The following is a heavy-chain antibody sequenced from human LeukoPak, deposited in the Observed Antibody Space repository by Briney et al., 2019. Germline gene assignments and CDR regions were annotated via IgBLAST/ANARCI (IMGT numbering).Heavy chain of an antibody. Sequence: GGSLRLSCAASGFTFSSYEMNWVRQAPGKGLEWVSYISSSGSTIYYADSVKGRFTISRDNAKNSLYLQMNSLRAEDTAVYYCASQVMVRGGTSGYFDYWGQGTLVTVSS. J-gene: IGHJ4*02. V-gene: IGHV3-48*03. CDR3: ASQVMVRGGTSGYFDY. D-gene: IGHD3-10*01. CDR1: GFTFSSYE. CDR2: ISSSGSTI.